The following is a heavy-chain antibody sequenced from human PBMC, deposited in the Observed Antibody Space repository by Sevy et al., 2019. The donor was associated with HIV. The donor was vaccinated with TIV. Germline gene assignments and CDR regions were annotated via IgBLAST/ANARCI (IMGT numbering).Heavy chain of an antibody. J-gene: IGHJ4*02. V-gene: IGHV3-30-3*01. CDR3: ARESGYFDY. CDR2: ISYDGSNK. Sequence: GGSLRLSCAASGFTFSSYAMHWVRQAPGKGLEWVAVISYDGSNKYYADSVKGRFTISRDNSKNTLYLQMNSLRAEDTAEYYCARESGYFDYWGQGTLVTVSS. CDR1: GFTFSSYA.